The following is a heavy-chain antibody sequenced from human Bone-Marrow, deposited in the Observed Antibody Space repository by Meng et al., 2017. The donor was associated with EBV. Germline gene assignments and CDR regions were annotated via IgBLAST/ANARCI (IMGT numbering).Heavy chain of an antibody. Sequence: QVQLGRSGGEVKKPGASVKVSWKASGYNFNSYVITWVRQAPGQGLECLGWNNIYNDNAKYAQKLQGRITMTTDTSTSTAYMELRSLRSDDTAVYYCARDLVGHYDRLTGKSRIGFDYWGQGTLVTVSS. D-gene: IGHD3-9*01. CDR2: NNIYNDNA. V-gene: IGHV1-18*01. J-gene: IGHJ4*02. CDR3: ARDLVGHYDRLTGKSRIGFDY. CDR1: GYNFNSYV.